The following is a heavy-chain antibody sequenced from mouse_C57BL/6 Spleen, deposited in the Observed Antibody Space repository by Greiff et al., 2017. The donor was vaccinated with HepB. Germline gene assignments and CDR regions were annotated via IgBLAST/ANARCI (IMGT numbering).Heavy chain of an antibody. V-gene: IGHV1-15*01. J-gene: IGHJ4*01. CDR3: TRSAITEDYYAMDY. D-gene: IGHD1-1*01. CDR2: IDPETGGT. CDR1: GYTFTDYE. Sequence: QVQLKASGAELVRPGASVTLSCKASGYTFTDYEMHWVKQTPVHGLEWIGAIDPETGGTAYNQKFKGKAILTADKSSSTAYMELRSLTSEDSAVYYCTRSAITEDYYAMDYWGQVTSVTVSS.